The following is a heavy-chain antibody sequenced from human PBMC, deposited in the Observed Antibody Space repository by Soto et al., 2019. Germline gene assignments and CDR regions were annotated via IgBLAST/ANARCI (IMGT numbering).Heavy chain of an antibody. CDR2: SSNSGTFA. CDR1: GFTFSDYY. D-gene: IGHD1-1*01. Sequence: GGSLRLSCAASGFTFSDYYMSWVRQAPGRGLEWISYSSNSGTFARYATSVKGRFSISRDNANNSLYLEMNSLRVEDTAVYYCARSGDNFNLLDYWGQGTPVTVPS. J-gene: IGHJ4*02. V-gene: IGHV3-11*06. CDR3: ARSGDNFNLLDY.